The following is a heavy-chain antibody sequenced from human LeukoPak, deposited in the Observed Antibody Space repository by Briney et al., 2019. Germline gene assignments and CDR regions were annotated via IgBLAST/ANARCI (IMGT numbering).Heavy chain of an antibody. CDR3: ARDKLDIVAANFDY. J-gene: IGHJ4*02. CDR2: INTNTGNP. V-gene: IGHV7-4-1*02. CDR1: GYTFTSCA. D-gene: IGHD5-12*01. Sequence: ASVKASCKASGYTFTSCAMNWVRQAPGQGLEWMGWINTNTGNPTYAQGFTGRFVFSLDTSVSTAYLQISSLKAEDTAVYYCARDKLDIVAANFDYWGQGTLVTVSS.